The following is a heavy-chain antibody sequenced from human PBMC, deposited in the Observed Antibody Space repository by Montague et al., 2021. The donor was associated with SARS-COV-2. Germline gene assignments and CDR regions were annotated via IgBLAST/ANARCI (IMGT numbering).Heavy chain of an antibody. CDR1: GGSISNRNYY. J-gene: IGHJ4*02. V-gene: IGHV4-39*07. CDR2: MDYVGNP. Sequence: SETLSLTCTVSGGSISNRNYYWGWVRQPPGKGLEWIGSMDYVGNPFYNPPLRSRVAISLDTSKSQLSLRLRSVTAADTAVYYCARVPDSGTYWSGDYWGQGTLVTVSS. D-gene: IGHD1-26*01. CDR3: ARVPDSGTYWSGDY.